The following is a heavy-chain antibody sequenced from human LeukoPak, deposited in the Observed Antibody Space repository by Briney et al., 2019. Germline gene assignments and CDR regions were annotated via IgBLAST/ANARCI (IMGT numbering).Heavy chain of an antibody. J-gene: IGHJ4*02. CDR1: GFTFNDYG. CDR3: ANGGRRDGYNY. Sequence: GRSLRLSCAASGFTFNDYGLHWVRQAPGKGLEWVAVIWYDGSNKYYADSVKGRFTISRDNSKNTVYLQMNSLRAEDTALYYCANGGRRDGYNYWGQGTLVTVSS. CDR2: IWYDGSNK. V-gene: IGHV3-33*06. D-gene: IGHD5-24*01.